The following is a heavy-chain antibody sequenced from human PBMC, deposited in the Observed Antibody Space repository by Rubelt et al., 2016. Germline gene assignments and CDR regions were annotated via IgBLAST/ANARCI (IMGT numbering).Heavy chain of an antibody. D-gene: IGHD6-19*01. V-gene: IGHV4-4*02. J-gene: IGHJ6*02. Sequence: GLECIGEIYHGGSTNYNPSLKSRVTISVEKSKNQFSLQLNSVTPEDTAVYYCARGAYSTGWGVVDVWGQGTTVTVSS. CDR2: IYHGGST. CDR3: ARGAYSTGWGVVDV.